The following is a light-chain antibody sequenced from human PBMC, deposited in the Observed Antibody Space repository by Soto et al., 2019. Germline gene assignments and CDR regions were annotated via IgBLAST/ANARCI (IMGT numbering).Light chain of an antibody. CDR1: SGHSSYI. CDR2: LEGSGSY. CDR3: ETWDSNTRV. V-gene: IGLV4-60*03. Sequence: QSVLTQSSSASASLGSSVWLTCILSSGHSSYIIAWHQQQPGKAPRYLMKLEGSGSYNKGSGVPDRFSGSSSGADRYLTISNLQSEDEADYYCETWDSNTRVFGGGTKVTVL. J-gene: IGLJ3*02.